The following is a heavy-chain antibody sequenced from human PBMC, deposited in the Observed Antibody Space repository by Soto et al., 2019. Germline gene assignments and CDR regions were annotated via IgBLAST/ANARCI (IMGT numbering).Heavy chain of an antibody. D-gene: IGHD5-12*01. CDR2: INPNGGVT. CDR1: GDSFNDYY. J-gene: IGHJ6*03. Sequence: QVQLVQSGAGVRMPGASVTVSCRSSGDSFNDYYIHWVRQAPGQGFEWMGWINPNGGVTKYAQKFQGWVSMTRDTSIRTVYMQLSRLRSDDTAVYYCARESGGATATLDYYYFYMDVWGTGTTVTVSS. V-gene: IGHV1-2*04. CDR3: ARESGGATATLDYYYFYMDV.